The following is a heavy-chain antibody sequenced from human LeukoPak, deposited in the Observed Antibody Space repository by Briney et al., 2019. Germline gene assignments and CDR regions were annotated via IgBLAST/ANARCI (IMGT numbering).Heavy chain of an antibody. Sequence: RSLRLSCAASRFTFSSYGMHWVRQAPGKGLEWVAVISYDGSNKYYADSVKGRFTISRDNSKNTLYLQMNSLRAEDTAVYYCAKSIIPVIALNYFDYWGQGTLVTVSS. J-gene: IGHJ4*02. CDR2: ISYDGSNK. CDR3: AKSIIPVIALNYFDY. D-gene: IGHD3-22*01. CDR1: RFTFSSYG. V-gene: IGHV3-30*18.